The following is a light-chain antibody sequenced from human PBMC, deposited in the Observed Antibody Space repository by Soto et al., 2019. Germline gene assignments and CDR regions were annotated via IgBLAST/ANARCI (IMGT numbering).Light chain of an antibody. CDR2: EVS. CDR3: SSYTGSSTNTVV. V-gene: IGLV2-14*01. Sequence: QSALTQPASVSGSPGQSITISCTGTSRDVGGYNYVSWYQQHPAKAPKLMIFEVSNRPSGVSNRFSGSKSGNTASLTISGLQAEDEAEYYCSSYTGSSTNTVVFGGGTKLTVL. CDR1: SRDVGGYNY. J-gene: IGLJ2*01.